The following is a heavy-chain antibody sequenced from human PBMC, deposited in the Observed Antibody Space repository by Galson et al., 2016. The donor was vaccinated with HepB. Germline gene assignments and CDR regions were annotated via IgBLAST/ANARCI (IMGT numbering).Heavy chain of an antibody. CDR1: GFTFSSYW. D-gene: IGHD3-9*01. V-gene: IGHV3-7*03. CDR3: VKGLRYFDWFSYYYGLDV. Sequence: SLRLSCAASGFTFSSYWMTWVRQAPGKGLEWVANIKQDGIEKYHVDSVKGRFTISRDNSKHTLYLQMNSLRAEDTAVYYCVKGLRYFDWFSYYYGLDVWGQGTTVTVSS. J-gene: IGHJ6*02. CDR2: IKQDGIEK.